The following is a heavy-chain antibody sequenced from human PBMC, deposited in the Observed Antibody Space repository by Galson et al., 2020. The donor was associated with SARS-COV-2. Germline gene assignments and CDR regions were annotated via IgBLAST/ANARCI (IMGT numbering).Heavy chain of an antibody. CDR3: AKLALDCSSFTCYGADYYHYYAMDV. D-gene: IGHD2-2*01. CDR2: ISYDGSNK. CDR1: GFTFSSYG. V-gene: IGHV3-30*18. Sequence: GESLKISCAASGFTFSSYGMHWVRQAPGKGLEWVAVISYDGSNKYYAESVKGRFTISRDNSKNTLYLQMNSLRPEDTAVYYCAKLALDCSSFTCYGADYYHYYAMDVWGQGTTVTVSS. J-gene: IGHJ6*02.